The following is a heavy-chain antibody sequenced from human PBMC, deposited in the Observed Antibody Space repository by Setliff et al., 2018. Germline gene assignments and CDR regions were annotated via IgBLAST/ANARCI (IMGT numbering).Heavy chain of an antibody. V-gene: IGHV3-21*01. CDR1: EFIFRSYI. D-gene: IGHD3-16*01. Sequence: PGGSLRLSCAASEFIFRSYIVSWVRQPPGKGLEWVSSISSSSGHIYHAASVRGRFTISRDNTKNSLYLQMDSLRVEDTAVYYCAGRLGASTRYYYYGLDVWGQGTTVTVSS. CDR3: AGRLGASTRYYYYGLDV. CDR2: ISSSSGHI. J-gene: IGHJ6*02.